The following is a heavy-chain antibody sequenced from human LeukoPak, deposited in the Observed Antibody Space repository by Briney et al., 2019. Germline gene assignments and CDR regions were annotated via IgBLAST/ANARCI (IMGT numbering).Heavy chain of an antibody. CDR3: ASSGRYYYDSSGSPVFWFDP. CDR2: INHSGST. V-gene: IGHV4-34*01. CDR1: GGSFSGYY. J-gene: IGHJ5*02. D-gene: IGHD3-22*01. Sequence: PSETLSLTCAVYGGSFSGYYWSWIRQPPGKGLEWIGEINHSGSTNYNPSLKSRVTISVDTSKNQFSLKLSSVTAADTAVYYCASSGRYYYDSSGSPVFWFDPWGQGTLVTVSS.